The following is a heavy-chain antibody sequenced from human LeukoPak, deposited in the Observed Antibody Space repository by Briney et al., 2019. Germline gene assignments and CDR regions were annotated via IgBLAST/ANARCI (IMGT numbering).Heavy chain of an antibody. D-gene: IGHD3-16*01. CDR2: NTPFLGIA. CDR3: AREACREVGLMWPRLGGQDCRYDH. V-gene: IGHV1-69*04. CDR1: GDTFSSYA. Sequence: GASVKVSCKASGDTFSSYAINWVRQAPGQGPEWMGRNTPFLGIANYPQKFQGRVTITADESTTTVYMELSSLRSEDTAVYYCAREACREVGLMWPRLGGQDCRYDHWGQGTLVTVSS. J-gene: IGHJ4*02.